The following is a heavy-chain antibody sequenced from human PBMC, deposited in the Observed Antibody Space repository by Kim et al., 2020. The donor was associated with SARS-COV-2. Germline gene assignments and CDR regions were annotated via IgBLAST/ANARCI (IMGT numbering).Heavy chain of an antibody. CDR1: GFTFSSYW. CDR3: ARDPDYRSFSNFQH. J-gene: IGHJ1*01. D-gene: IGHD3-16*01. Sequence: GGSLRLSCAASGFTFSSYWMHWVRQAPGKGLVWVSRVKGDGSSTAYADSVKGRFTISRDNAKNTLYLQMNSLRAEDTAVYYCARDPDYRSFSNFQHWGQG. CDR2: VKGDGSST. V-gene: IGHV3-74*01.